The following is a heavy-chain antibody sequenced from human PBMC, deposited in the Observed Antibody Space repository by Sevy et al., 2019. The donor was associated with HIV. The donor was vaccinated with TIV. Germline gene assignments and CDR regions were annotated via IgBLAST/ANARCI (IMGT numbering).Heavy chain of an antibody. CDR1: GFTVSSNY. D-gene: IGHD3-22*01. J-gene: IGHJ4*02. CDR3: ARAPDIGGYYVY. Sequence: GGSLRLSCAASGFTVSSNYMSWVRQAPGKGLEWVSVIYSGGSTYYADSVKGRFTISRDNSKNTRYLQMNSLRAEDTAVYYCARAPDIGGYYVYWGQGTLVTVSS. CDR2: IYSGGST. V-gene: IGHV3-53*01.